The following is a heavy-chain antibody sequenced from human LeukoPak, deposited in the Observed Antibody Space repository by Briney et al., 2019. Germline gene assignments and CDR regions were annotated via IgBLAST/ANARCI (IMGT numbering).Heavy chain of an antibody. V-gene: IGHV4-59*08. D-gene: IGHD4-17*01. CDR1: GGSISSYY. Sequence: SETLSLTCTVSGGSISSYYWSWIRQPPGKGREGIGYIYYSGSTNFNPSLKSRVTISVDTSKNQFSLKLSSVTAPDTAVYYCARMTTVTTGAFDICGQGTMVTVSS. J-gene: IGHJ3*02. CDR3: ARMTTVTTGAFDI. CDR2: IYYSGST.